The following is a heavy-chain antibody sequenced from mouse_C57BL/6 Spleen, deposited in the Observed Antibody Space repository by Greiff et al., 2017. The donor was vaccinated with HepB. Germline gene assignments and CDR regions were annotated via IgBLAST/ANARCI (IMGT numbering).Heavy chain of an antibody. CDR2: IHPSDSDT. CDR1: GYTFTSYW. Sequence: QVQLQQPGAELVKPGASVKVSCKASGYTFTSYWMHWVKQRPGQGLEWIGRIHPSDSDTNYNQKFKGKATLTVDKSSSTAYMELSSLTSEDSAVYYGAMEEKFITTVCAMDYWGQGTSVTGSS. V-gene: IGHV1-74*01. D-gene: IGHD1-1*01. J-gene: IGHJ4*01. CDR3: AMEEKFITTVCAMDY.